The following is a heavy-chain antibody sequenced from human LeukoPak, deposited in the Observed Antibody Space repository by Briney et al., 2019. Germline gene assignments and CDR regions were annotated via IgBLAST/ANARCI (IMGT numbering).Heavy chain of an antibody. J-gene: IGHJ4*02. CDR3: ARFGDYRPYYFDY. CDR2: INHSGST. V-gene: IGHV4-34*01. D-gene: IGHD4-17*01. CDR1: GGSLSGYY. Sequence: PSETLSLTCAVYGGSLSGYYWSWIRQPPGKGLEWIGEINHSGSTNYNPSLKSRVTISVDTSKNQFSLKLSSVTAADTAVYYCARFGDYRPYYFDYWGQGTLVTVSS.